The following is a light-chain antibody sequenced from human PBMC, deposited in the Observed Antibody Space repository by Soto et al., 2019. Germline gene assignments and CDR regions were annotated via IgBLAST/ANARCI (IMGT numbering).Light chain of an antibody. Sequence: EIVLTQSPATLSLSPGERATLSCRASQSVNSNLVWYQQKPGQAPRLLIYGASTRATGIPARFSGSGSGTEFTLTINSLQSEDFAVYYCQQYNNWPRTFGQGTKVDIK. V-gene: IGKV3-15*01. CDR1: QSVNSN. CDR2: GAS. CDR3: QQYNNWPRT. J-gene: IGKJ1*01.